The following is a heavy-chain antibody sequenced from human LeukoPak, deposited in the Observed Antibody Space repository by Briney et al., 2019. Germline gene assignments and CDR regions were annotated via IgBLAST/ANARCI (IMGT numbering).Heavy chain of an antibody. D-gene: IGHD3-22*01. CDR3: ARATYYYDSSGYRAIYYFDY. V-gene: IGHV3-74*01. CDR1: GFTFSSYW. J-gene: IGHJ4*02. CDR2: INSGGSTT. Sequence: PWGSLRLSCAASGFTFSSYWMHWVRPTPGEGLVWVSRINSGGSTTTYADSVKGRFTISRDNAKDTLYLQMTSLRAEDTAVYYCARATYYYDSSGYRAIYYFDYWGQGTLVTVSS.